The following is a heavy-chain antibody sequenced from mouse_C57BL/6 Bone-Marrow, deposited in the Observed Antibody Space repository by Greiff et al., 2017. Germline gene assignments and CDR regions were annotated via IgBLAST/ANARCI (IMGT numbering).Heavy chain of an antibody. J-gene: IGHJ2*01. Sequence: QVQLKESGAELVKPGASVKISCKVSGYAFSTYWMNWVKQRPGKGLEWIGKIYPGDGDTNYNDKFKGKATLTADKSSSTAYMQLSSLTSEDSAVYFCARDWDYFDDWGQGTTLTVSS. CDR2: IYPGDGDT. CDR1: GYAFSTYW. V-gene: IGHV1-80*01. D-gene: IGHD4-1*01. CDR3: ARDWDYFDD.